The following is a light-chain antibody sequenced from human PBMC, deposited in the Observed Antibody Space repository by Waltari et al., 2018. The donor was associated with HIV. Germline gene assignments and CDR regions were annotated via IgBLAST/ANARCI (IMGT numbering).Light chain of an antibody. V-gene: IGKV4-1*01. J-gene: IGKJ4*01. Sequence: DIVMTQTPDSLTVSLGERVTIKCKSSQSVLFRTKLKNYLAWYQQKSGQPPKLLIYWASVRESGVPDRFSGSGSRTEFTLAINNLQPEDVAVYYCQQYFDSPLTFGGGTSVHI. CDR1: QSVLFRTKLKNY. CDR2: WAS. CDR3: QQYFDSPLT.